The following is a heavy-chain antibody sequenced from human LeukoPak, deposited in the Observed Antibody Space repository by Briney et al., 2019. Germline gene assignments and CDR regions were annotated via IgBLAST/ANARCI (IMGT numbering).Heavy chain of an antibody. V-gene: IGHV3-23*01. CDR1: GFIFSSYA. D-gene: IGHD6-25*01. CDR2: ISGSGGST. CDR3: AKGLAATHYYYYGMDV. Sequence: GGSLRLSCAASGFIFSSYAMSWVRQAPGKGLEWVSLISGSGGSTYYADSVKGRFTISRDNSKNTLYLQMNSLRAEDTAVYYCAKGLAATHYYYYGMDVWGQGTTVTVSS. J-gene: IGHJ6*02.